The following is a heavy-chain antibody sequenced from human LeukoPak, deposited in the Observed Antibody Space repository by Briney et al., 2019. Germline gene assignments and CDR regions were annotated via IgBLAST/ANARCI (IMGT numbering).Heavy chain of an antibody. Sequence: GGSLRLSCAASGFTFSSYGMHWVRQAPCKGLEWVAVIWYDASNRYYADSVKGRFTISRDNSKNTLYLQMNSLRAEDTAVYYCARGQVGAINDAFDIWGQGTMVTVSS. J-gene: IGHJ3*02. CDR2: IWYDASNR. CDR3: ARGQVGAINDAFDI. D-gene: IGHD1-26*01. V-gene: IGHV3-33*01. CDR1: GFTFSSYG.